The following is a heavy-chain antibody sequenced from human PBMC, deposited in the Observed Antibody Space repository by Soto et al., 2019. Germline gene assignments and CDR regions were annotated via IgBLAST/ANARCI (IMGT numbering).Heavy chain of an antibody. Sequence: EVQLVESGGGLVQPGRSLRLSCAASGFTFDDYAMHWARQAPGKGLEWVSGISWNSGSIGYADSVKGRFTISRDNAKNSLYLQMNSLRAEDTALYYCVYRWSGYSSDAFDIWGQGTMVTVSS. V-gene: IGHV3-9*01. J-gene: IGHJ3*02. CDR1: GFTFDDYA. D-gene: IGHD3-3*01. CDR3: VYRWSGYSSDAFDI. CDR2: ISWNSGSI.